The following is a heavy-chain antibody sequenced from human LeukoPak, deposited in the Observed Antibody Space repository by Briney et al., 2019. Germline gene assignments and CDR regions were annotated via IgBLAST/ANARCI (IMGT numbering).Heavy chain of an antibody. CDR3: ARGATVTTLDP. Sequence: PSETLSLNCAVSGGSISSGGHSWSWIRQPPGKGLEWIGYIYHSGSTYYNPSLKSRVTISVDRSKNQFSLKLSSVTAADTAVYYCARGATVTTLDPWGQGTLVTVSS. D-gene: IGHD4-17*01. J-gene: IGHJ5*02. CDR2: IYHSGST. CDR1: GGSISSGGHS. V-gene: IGHV4-30-2*01.